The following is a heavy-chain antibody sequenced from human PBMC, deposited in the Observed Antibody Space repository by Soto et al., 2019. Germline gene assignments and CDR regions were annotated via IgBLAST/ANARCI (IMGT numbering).Heavy chain of an antibody. CDR1: VFSFSRYA. Sequence: GWSLRLACASSVFSFSRYAIQWVRQAPGKGLEWVAVISKDGSHKYYLESVKGRFTISRDNSKNILSLQMNSLRDEDTAVYYCARSRSGAVADSFDFWGQGTLVTVSS. J-gene: IGHJ4*02. CDR3: ARSRSGAVADSFDF. V-gene: IGHV3-30*04. D-gene: IGHD3-10*01. CDR2: ISKDGSHK.